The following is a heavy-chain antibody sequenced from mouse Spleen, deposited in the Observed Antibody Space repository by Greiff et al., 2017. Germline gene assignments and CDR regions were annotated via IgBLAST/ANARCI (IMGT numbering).Heavy chain of an antibody. CDR3: ARDGYYRYDDY. J-gene: IGHJ2*01. Sequence: EVKLMESGPGLVKPSQSLSLTCSVTGYSITSGYYWNWIRQFPGNKLEWMGYISYDGSNNYNPSLKNRISITRDTSKNQFFLKLNSVTTEDTATYYCARDGYYRYDDYWGQGTTLTVSS. CDR1: GYSITSGYY. CDR2: ISYDGSN. D-gene: IGHD2-14*01. V-gene: IGHV3-6*01.